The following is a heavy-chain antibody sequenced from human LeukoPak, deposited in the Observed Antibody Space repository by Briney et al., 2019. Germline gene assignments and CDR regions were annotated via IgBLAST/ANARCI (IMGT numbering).Heavy chain of an antibody. CDR3: ARRYCTSTSCYADS. J-gene: IGHJ4*02. CDR2: IYPGDSDT. V-gene: IGHV5-51*01. Sequence: GESLKISCKASGYSFTTYWIGWVRQIPGKGLEWLGIIYPGDSDTRYSPSFHGHVTMSADKSIGTAYLLWSSLEASDSAMYYCARRYCTSTSCYADSWGQGTLVTVSS. D-gene: IGHD2-2*01. CDR1: GYSFTTYW.